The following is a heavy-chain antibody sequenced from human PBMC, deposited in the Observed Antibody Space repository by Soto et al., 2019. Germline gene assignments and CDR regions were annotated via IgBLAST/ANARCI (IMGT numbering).Heavy chain of an antibody. Sequence: QVQLVQSGAEVKEPGASVKLSCKASGYTLINYYIHWVRQAPGQGPEWMGTINPRGGTTSYAQKFQGRVTMPMETSTSTVYMELSSLRSEDTGVYYCEKDLGSGTYQLDYWGQGTLVTVSS. D-gene: IGHD3-10*01. V-gene: IGHV1-46*01. CDR2: INPRGGTT. CDR3: EKDLGSGTYQLDY. CDR1: GYTLINYY. J-gene: IGHJ4*01.